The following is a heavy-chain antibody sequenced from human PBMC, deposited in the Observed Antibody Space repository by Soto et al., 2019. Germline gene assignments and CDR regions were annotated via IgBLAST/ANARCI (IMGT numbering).Heavy chain of an antibody. CDR1: GFTFSNYW. D-gene: IGHD3-3*01. J-gene: IGHJ6*03. CDR3: AKTDFWSGYCPFCYYYMDV. V-gene: IGHV3-74*01. CDR2: IKTDGSAI. Sequence: GGSLRLSCAATGFTFSNYWMHWVRQAPGKGLVWVSRIKTDGSAISYADSVKGRVTISRDNAKNTVYLQMNSLRAEDTAVYYCAKTDFWSGYCPFCYYYMDVWGKGTTVTVSS.